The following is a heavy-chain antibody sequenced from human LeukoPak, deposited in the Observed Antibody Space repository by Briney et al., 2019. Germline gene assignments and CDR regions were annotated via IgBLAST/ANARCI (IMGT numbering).Heavy chain of an antibody. V-gene: IGHV3-11*04. CDR2: ISSSGSTI. D-gene: IGHD6-6*01. Sequence: GGSLRLSCAASGFTFSSYWMSWIRQAPGKGLEWISYISSSGSTIYHADSVRGRFTISRDNAKNSLYLQMNSLRAEDTAVYYCARHSSSLDYWGQGTLVTVSS. CDR1: GFTFSSYW. J-gene: IGHJ4*02. CDR3: ARHSSSLDY.